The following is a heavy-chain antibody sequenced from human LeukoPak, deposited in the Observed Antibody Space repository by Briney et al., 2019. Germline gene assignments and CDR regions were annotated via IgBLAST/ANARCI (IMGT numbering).Heavy chain of an antibody. CDR3: AKRTVRGVIIIPLDY. D-gene: IGHD3-10*01. CDR2: ISGSGGST. CDR1: GFTFSSYA. J-gene: IGHJ4*02. Sequence: GRSLRLSCAASGFTFSSYAMHWVRQAPGKGLEWVSAISGSGGSTYYADSVKGRFTISRDNSKNTLYLQMNSLRAEDTAVYYCAKRTVRGVIIIPLDYWGQGTLVTVSS. V-gene: IGHV3-23*01.